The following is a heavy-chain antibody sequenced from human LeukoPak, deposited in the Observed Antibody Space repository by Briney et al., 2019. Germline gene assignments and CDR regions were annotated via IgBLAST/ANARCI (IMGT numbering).Heavy chain of an antibody. J-gene: IGHJ4*02. D-gene: IGHD4-17*01. Sequence: PGGSLRLSCAASGFTFSNAWMSWVRQAPGKGLEWVGRIKSKTDGGTTDYAAPVKGRFTISRDDSKNTLYLQMNSLKTEDTAVYYCTTDVYGDYPQKIGYWGQGTLVTVSS. CDR1: GFTFSNAW. CDR3: TTDVYGDYPQKIGY. V-gene: IGHV3-15*01. CDR2: IKSKTDGGTT.